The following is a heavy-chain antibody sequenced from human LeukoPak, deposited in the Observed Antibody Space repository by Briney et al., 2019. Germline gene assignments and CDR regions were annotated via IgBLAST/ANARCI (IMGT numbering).Heavy chain of an antibody. J-gene: IGHJ4*02. CDR2: IIPIFGTA. CDR3: AREGSGYYAPPSL. Sequence: SVNVSCTASGGTFSSYAISWVRQAPGQGLEWMGGIIPIFGTANYAQKFQGRVTITADESTSTAYMELSSLRSEDTAVYYCAREGSGYYAPPSLWGQGTLVTVSS. V-gene: IGHV1-69*13. CDR1: GGTFSSYA. D-gene: IGHD3-22*01.